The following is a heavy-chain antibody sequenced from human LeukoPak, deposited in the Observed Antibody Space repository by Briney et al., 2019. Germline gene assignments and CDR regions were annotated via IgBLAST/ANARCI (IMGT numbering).Heavy chain of an antibody. CDR2: IKEDGSKT. V-gene: IGHV3-7*01. D-gene: IGHD3-10*01. J-gene: IGHJ3*02. CDR1: EFTFSTYW. Sequence: GGSLRLSCAASEFTFSTYWMSWVRQAPGKGLEWVANIKEDGSKTFYVDSVKGRFTISRDNAKNSLYLQMNSLRAEDTAMYYCARVPYYYSSGSFAAFDIWGQGTMVTVSS. CDR3: ARVPYYYSSGSFAAFDI.